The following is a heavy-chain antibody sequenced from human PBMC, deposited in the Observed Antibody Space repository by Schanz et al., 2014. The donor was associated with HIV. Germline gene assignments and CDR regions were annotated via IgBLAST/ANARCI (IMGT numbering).Heavy chain of an antibody. J-gene: IGHJ4*02. CDR3: AKAKGSYSATTFYFDF. CDR1: GFTFSNFA. D-gene: IGHD1-26*01. V-gene: IGHV3-23*01. Sequence: EVQLLESGGGLVQPGGSLRLSCAASGFTFSNFAMSWVRQAPGKGLEWVSSISGSGVSTFYAGSVKGRFAISRDNSKNTLSLHMNSLRVEDTAVYYCAKAKGSYSATTFYFDFWGQGTLVTVSS. CDR2: ISGSGVST.